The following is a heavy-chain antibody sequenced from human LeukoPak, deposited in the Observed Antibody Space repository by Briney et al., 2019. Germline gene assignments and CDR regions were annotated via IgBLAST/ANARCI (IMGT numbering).Heavy chain of an antibody. CDR1: GFTFSSYS. D-gene: IGHD3-16*02. CDR3: ARDRRAITFGGVIVYNWFDP. CDR2: ISSSSSYI. J-gene: IGHJ5*02. Sequence: PGGSLRLSCAASGFTFSSYSMNWVRQAPGKGLEWVSYISSSSSYIYYADSVKGRFTISRDNAKNSLYLQMNSLRAEDTAVYYCARDRRAITFGGVIVYNWFDPWGQGTLVTVSS. V-gene: IGHV3-21*01.